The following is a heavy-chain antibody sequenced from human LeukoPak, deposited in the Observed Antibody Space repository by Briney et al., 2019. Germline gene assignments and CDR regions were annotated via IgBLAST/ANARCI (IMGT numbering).Heavy chain of an antibody. D-gene: IGHD3-10*01. CDR2: TSSDLNVK. CDR1: GFTFRNYV. Sequence: GGSLGLSCAASGFTFRNYVIHWVRQAPGKGLEWVAVTSSDLNVKLYADSVKGRFTISRNNSRSTLYLQMNSLRPEDTAIYYCAREGYYGSGSPPSLYFDYWGQGTLVTVSS. V-gene: IGHV3-30-3*01. J-gene: IGHJ4*02. CDR3: AREGYYGSGSPPSLYFDY.